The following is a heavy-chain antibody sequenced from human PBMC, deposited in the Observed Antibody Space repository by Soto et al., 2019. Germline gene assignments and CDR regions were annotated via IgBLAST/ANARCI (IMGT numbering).Heavy chain of an antibody. V-gene: IGHV1-18*01. CDR1: GYNFTNVD. CDR2: ISTDNGNT. D-gene: IGHD6-13*01. J-gene: IGHJ6*02. Sequence: ASVQNSYQDTGYNFTNVDLICVRKAQRQGLEWMGWISTDNGNTDSARKLQGRVTMTTDTSTSTAYMELRSLRSDDTAIYYCARDGVGGAAAGISYYHHVMDFWVQGTTV. CDR3: ARDGVGGAAAGISYYHHVMDF.